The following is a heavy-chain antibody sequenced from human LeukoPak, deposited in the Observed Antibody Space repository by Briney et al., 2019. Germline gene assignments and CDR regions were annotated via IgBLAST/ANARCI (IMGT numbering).Heavy chain of an antibody. CDR3: ARDPKSPLYDILTGPYYFDY. CDR2: INPSGGST. J-gene: IGHJ4*02. CDR1: GYTFTSYY. D-gene: IGHD3-9*01. V-gene: IGHV1-46*01. Sequence: ASVKVSCKASGYTFTSYYMHWVRQAPGQGLEWMGIINPSGGSTSYAQKFQGRVTMTRDTSTSTVYMELSSLSSEDTAVYYCARDPKSPLYDILTGPYYFDYWGQGTLVTVSS.